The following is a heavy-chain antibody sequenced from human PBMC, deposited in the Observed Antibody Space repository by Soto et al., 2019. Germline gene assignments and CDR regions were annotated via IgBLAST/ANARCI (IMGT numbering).Heavy chain of an antibody. CDR2: IDPGDSST. V-gene: IGHV5-10-1*01. CDR3: ARLEKWYYNYYGLDV. D-gene: IGHD1-26*01. CDR1: GYSFTTYW. Sequence: GESLKISCRGSGYSFTTYWISWVRQMPGKGLEWMGKIDPGDSSTNYSPSFRGHITISVDRSINTAHLQFSSLKAADTAVYYCARLEKWYYNYYGLDVWGQGTMVTVS. J-gene: IGHJ6*02.